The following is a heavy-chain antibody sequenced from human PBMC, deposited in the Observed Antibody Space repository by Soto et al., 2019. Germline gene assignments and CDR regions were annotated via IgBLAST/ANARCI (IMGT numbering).Heavy chain of an antibody. D-gene: IGHD3-22*01. Sequence: EVQLVESGGGLVKPGGSLRLSCAASGFTFSRYSMNWVRQAPGKGLEWVSSISSSSSYIYYADSVKGRFTISRDNAKNSLYLQMNSLRAEDTAVYYCARGKMDYDSSGYYRMYYFDYWGQGTLVTVSS. CDR1: GFTFSRYS. CDR3: ARGKMDYDSSGYYRMYYFDY. V-gene: IGHV3-21*01. J-gene: IGHJ4*02. CDR2: ISSSSSYI.